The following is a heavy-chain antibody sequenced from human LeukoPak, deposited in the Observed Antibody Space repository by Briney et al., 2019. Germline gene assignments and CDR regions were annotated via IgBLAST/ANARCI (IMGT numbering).Heavy chain of an antibody. J-gene: IGHJ4*02. CDR2: IDTAGDT. CDR1: GFTFSSYD. Sequence: GGSLRLSCAASGFTFSSYDMHWVRQAPGKGLEWVSAIDTAGDTYYPGSVKGRFTISRENAKNSLYLQMNSLRAGDTAVYYCARGGRYYGSRSYYNPIDYWGQGTLVTVSS. D-gene: IGHD3-10*01. V-gene: IGHV3-13*01. CDR3: ARGGRYYGSRSYYNPIDY.